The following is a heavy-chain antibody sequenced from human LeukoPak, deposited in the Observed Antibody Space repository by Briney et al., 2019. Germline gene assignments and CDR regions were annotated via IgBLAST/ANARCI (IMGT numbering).Heavy chain of an antibody. V-gene: IGHV3-74*01. J-gene: IGHJ6*02. D-gene: IGHD6-13*01. CDR2: INSDGRRT. Sequence: PGGSLRLSCAASGFTLSSYWIPWVRQAPGKGLVWVSRINSDGRRTTYADSVKGRFTISRDNAKNTLYLQMNSLRAEDTAVYYCARVVSSSWTGYYYGMDVWGQGTTVTVSS. CDR1: GFTLSSYW. CDR3: ARVVSSSWTGYYYGMDV.